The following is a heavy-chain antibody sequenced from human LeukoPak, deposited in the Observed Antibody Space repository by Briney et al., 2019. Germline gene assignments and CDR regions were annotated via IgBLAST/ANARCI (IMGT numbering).Heavy chain of an antibody. D-gene: IGHD5-18*01. V-gene: IGHV3-9*03. CDR3: AKAGYSYGPYSYYFDY. CDR2: ISWNSGSI. J-gene: IGHJ4*02. CDR1: GFTFDDYA. Sequence: GRSLRLSCAASGFTFDDYAMHWVRQAPGKGLEWVSGISWNSGSIGYADSVKGRITISRDNAKNSLYLQMNSLRAEDMALYYCAKAGYSYGPYSYYFDYWGQGTLVTVSS.